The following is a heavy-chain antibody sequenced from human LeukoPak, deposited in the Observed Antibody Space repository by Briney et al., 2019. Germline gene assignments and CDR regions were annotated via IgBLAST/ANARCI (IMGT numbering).Heavy chain of an antibody. Sequence: GGSLRLSCAASGFTFCSYALRWVRQAPGKGLELDSVTTTWCGCTYYADSVKGRFTISRDNSKNTLFLQMSSLRVEDTAPYYSAKAHPLVAAPDYWGKGTLVTVSS. CDR2: TTTWCGCT. CDR1: GFTFCSYA. J-gene: IGHJ4*02. V-gene: IGHV3-23*01. CDR3: AKAHPLVAAPDY. D-gene: IGHD6-6*01.